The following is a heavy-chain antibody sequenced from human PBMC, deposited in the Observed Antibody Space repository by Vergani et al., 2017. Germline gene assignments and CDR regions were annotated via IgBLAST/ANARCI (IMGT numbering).Heavy chain of an antibody. D-gene: IGHD1-26*01. CDR1: GFSFNSYW. CDR2: IKSDGSIT. CDR3: ARDGWELLDYFYYMDV. V-gene: IGHV3-74*03. Sequence: DVHLAESGGGFFQPGGSLRLSCSASGFSFNSYWMHWVRQVPGKGLLWVSRIKSDGSITAYADSVKGRFTISRDNAQNTLYLQMNSLRVEDTGVYYCARDGWELLDYFYYMDVWGKGTTVTVSS. J-gene: IGHJ6*03.